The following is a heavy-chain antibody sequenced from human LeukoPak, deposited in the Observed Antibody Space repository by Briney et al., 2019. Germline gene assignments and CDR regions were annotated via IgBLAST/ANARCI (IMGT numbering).Heavy chain of an antibody. V-gene: IGHV3-74*01. Sequence: GGSLRLSCAASGFTLSSYWMHWARQTPGKGLVWVSRMSSDESTTNYADSVRGRFTISRDNAKNALYLQMNSLRAEDTAVYYCARGWASSRRKAFDIWGQGTMVTVSS. D-gene: IGHD3-16*01. CDR2: MSSDESTT. J-gene: IGHJ3*02. CDR3: ARGWASSRRKAFDI. CDR1: GFTLSSYW.